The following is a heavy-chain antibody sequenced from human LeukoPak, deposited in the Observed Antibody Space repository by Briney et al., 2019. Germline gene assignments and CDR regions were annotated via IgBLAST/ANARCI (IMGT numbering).Heavy chain of an antibody. CDR3: AKRVAYNSGYYFDY. Sequence: GGSLRLSCVASGFSFSTYGMSWVRQAPGRGLEWVSALSGRGGSTYYADSVKGRFTISRDNSKNTLYLQMNSLRAEDTAIYYCAKRVAYNSGYYFDYWGQETLVTVSS. D-gene: IGHD6-19*01. CDR2: LSGRGGST. CDR1: GFSFSTYG. V-gene: IGHV3-23*01. J-gene: IGHJ4*02.